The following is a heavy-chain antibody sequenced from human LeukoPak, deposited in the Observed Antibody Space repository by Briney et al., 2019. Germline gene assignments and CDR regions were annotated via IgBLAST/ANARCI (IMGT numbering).Heavy chain of an antibody. Sequence: GGSLRLSCATSGFTFSSYDMHWVRQTTGKGLEWVSGIGTTGDTHYPDSVKGRFTVSRENAKNSLYLQMNSLRAGDTAVYYCARGKRYSSSWFYNRFDPWGQGTLVTVSS. D-gene: IGHD6-13*01. CDR3: ARGKRYSSSWFYNRFDP. CDR2: IGTTGDT. V-gene: IGHV3-13*01. J-gene: IGHJ5*02. CDR1: GFTFSSYD.